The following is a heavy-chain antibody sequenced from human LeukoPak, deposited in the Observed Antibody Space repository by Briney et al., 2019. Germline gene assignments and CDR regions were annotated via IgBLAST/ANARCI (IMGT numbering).Heavy chain of an antibody. D-gene: IGHD4-11*01. CDR1: GFTFSSYG. CDR2: ISSSSSTI. J-gene: IGHJ4*02. V-gene: IGHV3-48*01. CDR3: ARINYRPIIKFFDF. Sequence: PGGSLRLSCTASGFTFSSYGMTWVRQAPGKGLEWVSYISSSSSTIYYADSVKGRFTISRDNAKNSLYLQLNSLRSDDTAVYYCARINYRPIIKFFDFWGQGTLVTVSS.